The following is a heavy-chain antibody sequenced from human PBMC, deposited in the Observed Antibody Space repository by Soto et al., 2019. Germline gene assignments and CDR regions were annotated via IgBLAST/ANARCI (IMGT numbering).Heavy chain of an antibody. D-gene: IGHD4-17*01. J-gene: IGHJ4*02. V-gene: IGHV1-69*02. CDR1: GDTFSSYT. Sequence: QVQLVQSGAEVKKTGSSVKVSCKASGDTFSSYTISWVRQAPGQGLEWMGRIIPMFGIANYAQKFQGRVTITADKSTSTAYMELSSLRSEDTAVYYCARGYGDSHDYWGQGTLVTVSS. CDR2: IIPMFGIA. CDR3: ARGYGDSHDY.